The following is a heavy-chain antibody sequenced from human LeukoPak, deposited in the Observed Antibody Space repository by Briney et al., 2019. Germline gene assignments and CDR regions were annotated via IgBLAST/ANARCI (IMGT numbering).Heavy chain of an antibody. D-gene: IGHD3-9*01. V-gene: IGHV3-30-3*01. Sequence: PGRSLRLSCAASGFTFSSYAMHWVRQAPGKGLEWVAVISYDGSNKYYADSVKGRFTISRDNSKNTLYLQMNSLRAEDTAVYYCARERDYDILTGYYPWDYWGQGTLVTVSS. CDR2: ISYDGSNK. CDR1: GFTFSSYA. CDR3: ARERDYDILTGYYPWDY. J-gene: IGHJ4*02.